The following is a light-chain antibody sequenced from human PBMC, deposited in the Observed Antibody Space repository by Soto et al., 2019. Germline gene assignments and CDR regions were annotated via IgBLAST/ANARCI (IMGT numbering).Light chain of an antibody. CDR1: QGISTY. CDR3: QQSYSTTWT. CDR2: AAS. J-gene: IGKJ1*01. Sequence: DIQMTQSPSSLSASVGDRVTITCRASQGISTYLNCYQQKPGKAPKLLIYAASSLQSGVPSRFSGSGSKTDFTLTISSLQPEDFATYSCQQSYSTTWTFGQGTKVDIK. V-gene: IGKV1-39*01.